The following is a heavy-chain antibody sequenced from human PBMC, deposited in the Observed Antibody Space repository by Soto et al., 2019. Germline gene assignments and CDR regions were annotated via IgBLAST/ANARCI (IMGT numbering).Heavy chain of an antibody. D-gene: IGHD6-19*01. Sequence: KRSQTLSLTCAISGDSVSNNSVAWNWIRQSPSRGLEWLGRTYYRSKWYYDFAISVKSRITINPDTSKNQFSLQLNSVTPEDTAVYYCARDVAQWLIDYWGQGTVVTVSS. V-gene: IGHV6-1*01. J-gene: IGHJ4*02. CDR2: TYYRSKWYY. CDR1: GDSVSNNSVA. CDR3: ARDVAQWLIDY.